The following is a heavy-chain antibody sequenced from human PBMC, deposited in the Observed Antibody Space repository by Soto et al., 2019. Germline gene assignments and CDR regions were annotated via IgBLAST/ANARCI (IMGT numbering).Heavy chain of an antibody. CDR3: AADPYYYDSSGYYGPVSAFDI. J-gene: IGHJ3*02. D-gene: IGHD3-22*01. Sequence: ASVKVSRKASGFTFTSSAVQWVRQARGQRLEWIGWIVVGSGNTNYAQKFQERVTITRDMSTSTAYMELSSLRSEDTAVYYCAADPYYYDSSGYYGPVSAFDIWGQGTMVTVSS. CDR2: IVVGSGNT. CDR1: GFTFTSSA. V-gene: IGHV1-58*01.